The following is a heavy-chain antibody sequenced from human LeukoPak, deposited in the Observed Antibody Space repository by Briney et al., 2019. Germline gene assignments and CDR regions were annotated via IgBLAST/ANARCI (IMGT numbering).Heavy chain of an antibody. CDR2: INSDGSST. J-gene: IGHJ4*02. Sequence: PGGSLRLSCAASGFTFNNYWMHWVRQAPGKGLVWVSRINSDGSSTSYADSVKGRFTISRDNAKNTLFLQMSSLRAEDTAVYYCAKGRGTTVTSAANYWGQGTLVTVSS. D-gene: IGHD4-17*01. V-gene: IGHV3-74*01. CDR3: AKGRGTTVTSAANY. CDR1: GFTFNNYW.